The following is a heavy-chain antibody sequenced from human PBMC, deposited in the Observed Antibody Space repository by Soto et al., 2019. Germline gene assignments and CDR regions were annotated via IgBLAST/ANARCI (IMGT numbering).Heavy chain of an antibody. V-gene: IGHV3-48*01. D-gene: IGHD3-10*01. CDR2: ISGGSNTI. J-gene: IGHJ3*01. CDR3: ARDRASGSSSRAFDL. CDR1: RFTFSSYS. Sequence: PGGSLRLSCAASRFTFSSYSMNWVRQAPGKGLEWVSYISGGSNTIYYADSLKGRFTISRDNAKNSLFLQMNSLRAEDTALYYCARDRASGSSSRAFDLWGQGTMVTVSS.